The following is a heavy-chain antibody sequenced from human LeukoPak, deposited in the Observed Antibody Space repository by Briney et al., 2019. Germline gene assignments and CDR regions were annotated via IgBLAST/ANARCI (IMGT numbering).Heavy chain of an antibody. CDR3: ASLHRGGYYFDY. Sequence: SETLSLTCTVSGGSISSFYWSWIRQPPGKGLEWIGYISYSGSTNYNPSLKSRVTISVDTSKNQFSLKLSSVTAADTAVYYCASLHRGGYYFDYWGQGTLVTASS. CDR1: GGSISSFY. V-gene: IGHV4-59*12. CDR2: ISYSGST. J-gene: IGHJ4*02. D-gene: IGHD3-16*01.